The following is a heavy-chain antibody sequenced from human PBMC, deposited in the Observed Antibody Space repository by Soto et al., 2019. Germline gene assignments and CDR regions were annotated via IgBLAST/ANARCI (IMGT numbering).Heavy chain of an antibody. J-gene: IGHJ6*02. Sequence: SETLSLTCTVSGGSISSSSYYWGWIRQPPGKGLEWIGSIYYSGSTYYNPSLKSRVTISVDTSKNQFSLKLSSVTAADTAVYYCARRRIAVAGKPYYYGMDVWVQGTTVT. CDR2: IYYSGST. CDR1: GGSISSSSYY. V-gene: IGHV4-39*01. D-gene: IGHD6-19*01. CDR3: ARRRIAVAGKPYYYGMDV.